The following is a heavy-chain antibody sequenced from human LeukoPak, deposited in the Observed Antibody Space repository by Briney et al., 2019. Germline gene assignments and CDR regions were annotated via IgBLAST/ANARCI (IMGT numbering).Heavy chain of an antibody. D-gene: IGHD6-19*01. V-gene: IGHV4-34*01. CDR3: ARTSRYSSGWYLDY. Sequence: SETLSLTCAVYGGSFSGYYWSWIRQPPGKGLEWIGEINHSGSTNYNPSLKSRVTISVDTSKNQFSLKLSSVTAADTAVYYCARTSRYSSGWYLDYWGQGTLVTVSS. CDR1: GGSFSGYY. CDR2: INHSGST. J-gene: IGHJ4*02.